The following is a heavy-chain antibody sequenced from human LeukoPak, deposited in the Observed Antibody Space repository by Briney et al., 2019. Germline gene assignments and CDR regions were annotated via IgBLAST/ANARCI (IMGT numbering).Heavy chain of an antibody. Sequence: GGSLRLSCAASGFTFSSYAMHWVRQAPGKGLEWVAVISYDGSNKYYADSVKGRFTISRDNSKNTLYLQMNSLRAEDTAVYYCAKGPRITIIEYYYMDVWGKGTTVTVSS. CDR3: AKGPRITIIEYYYMDV. D-gene: IGHD3-22*01. V-gene: IGHV3-30-3*02. CDR1: GFTFSSYA. CDR2: ISYDGSNK. J-gene: IGHJ6*03.